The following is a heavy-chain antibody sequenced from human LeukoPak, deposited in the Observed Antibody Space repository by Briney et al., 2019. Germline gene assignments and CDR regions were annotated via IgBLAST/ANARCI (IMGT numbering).Heavy chain of an antibody. Sequence: SETLSLTCTVSGGSISSSSYYWGWIRQPPGKGLEWIGSIYYSGSTNYNPSLKSRVTISVDTSKNQFSLKLSSVTAADTAVYYCARRYDYVWGSYRSSLTGWGQGTLVTVSS. CDR2: IYYSGST. V-gene: IGHV4-39*07. CDR1: GGSISSSSYY. CDR3: ARRYDYVWGSYRSSLTG. D-gene: IGHD3-16*02. J-gene: IGHJ4*02.